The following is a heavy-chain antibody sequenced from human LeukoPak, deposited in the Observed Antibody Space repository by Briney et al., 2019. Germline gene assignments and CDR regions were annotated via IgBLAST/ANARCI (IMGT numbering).Heavy chain of an antibody. J-gene: IGHJ4*02. CDR3: ARGLGSNYPGK. CDR1: GYTFTGYY. D-gene: IGHD3-10*01. Sequence: GASVKVSCKASGYTFTGYYMDWVRQAPGQGLEWMGRINPNSGGTNYAQKFQGRVTMTGDTSISTAYMELSRLTSDDTAVYYCARGLGSNYPGKWGQGTQVTVSS. V-gene: IGHV1-2*02. CDR2: INPNSGGT.